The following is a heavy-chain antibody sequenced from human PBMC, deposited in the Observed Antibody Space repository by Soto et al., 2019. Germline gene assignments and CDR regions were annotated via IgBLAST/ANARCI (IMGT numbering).Heavy chain of an antibody. V-gene: IGHV4-34*01. Sequence: SETLSLTCAVYGGSFHGYYWSWIRQPPGKGLEWIGEINHSGSANYNPTFKSRLSISVDTSKNQMSLPLSSVSAADTAVYYCSKGPQAGDYDSWTFYSSVPWGQGTLAAASS. D-gene: IGHD3-16*01. J-gene: IGHJ5*02. CDR2: INHSGSA. CDR1: GGSFHGYY. CDR3: SKGPQAGDYDSWTFYSSVP.